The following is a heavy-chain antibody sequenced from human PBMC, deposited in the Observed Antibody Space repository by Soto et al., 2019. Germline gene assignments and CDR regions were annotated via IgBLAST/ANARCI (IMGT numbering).Heavy chain of an antibody. D-gene: IGHD3-10*01. V-gene: IGHV1-69*01. CDR3: EVRDGISMVRGVFDDFDI. CDR1: GGTFSSYA. J-gene: IGHJ3*02. CDR2: IIPIFGTA. Sequence: QVQLVQSGAEVKKPGSSVKVSCKASGGTFSSYAISWVRQAPGQGLEWLGGIIPIFGTANYAQKFQGRVTITADESTSTAYMQLSSLRSEDTAVYYCEVRDGISMVRGVFDDFDIWGQGTMVTVYS.